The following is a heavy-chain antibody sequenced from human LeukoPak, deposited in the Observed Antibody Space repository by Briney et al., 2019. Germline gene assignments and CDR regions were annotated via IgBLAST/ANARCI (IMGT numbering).Heavy chain of an antibody. J-gene: IGHJ6*03. CDR1: GFSLSNYG. CDR3: ARDHRPEIQYYYMDV. CDR2: LLYDGNTK. Sequence: GGSLRLSCAASGFSLSNYGMHWVRQAPGKGLEWMAALLYDGNTKHYADSVKGRFTISRDISKNTFYLQMNSLTAEDTAVYYCARDHRPEIQYYYMDVWGKGTTVAVSS. D-gene: IGHD1-14*01. V-gene: IGHV3-33*01.